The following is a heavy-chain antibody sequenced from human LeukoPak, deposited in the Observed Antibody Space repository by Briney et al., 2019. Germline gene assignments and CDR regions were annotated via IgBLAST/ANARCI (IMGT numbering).Heavy chain of an antibody. CDR2: INTSGSN. V-gene: IGHV4-4*07. J-gene: IGHJ3*02. CDR3: AREPTAGPGEDDAFHI. Sequence: SETLSLTCTVSGGSISRYYWSWIRQPPGKGREWIGRINTSGSNNYNPALKSRDTMSVDTSKTQFSLKLSSVTAADTAGEYCAREPTAGPGEDDAFHIWGQGTTVTVSS. CDR1: GGSISRYY. D-gene: IGHD1-26*01.